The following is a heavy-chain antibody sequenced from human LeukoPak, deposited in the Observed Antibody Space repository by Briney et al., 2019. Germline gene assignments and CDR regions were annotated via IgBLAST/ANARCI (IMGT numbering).Heavy chain of an antibody. CDR3: AREVVAAAGTVDY. D-gene: IGHD6-13*01. J-gene: IGHJ4*02. V-gene: IGHV4-61*01. CDR2: IHYSGST. CDR1: GGSISSSSYY. Sequence: SETLSLTCTVSGGSISSSSYYWSWIRQPPGKGLEWIGYIHYSGSTNYNPSLKSRVTISVDTSKNQFSLILSSVTTADTAVYYCAREVVAAAGTVDYWGQGTLVTVSS.